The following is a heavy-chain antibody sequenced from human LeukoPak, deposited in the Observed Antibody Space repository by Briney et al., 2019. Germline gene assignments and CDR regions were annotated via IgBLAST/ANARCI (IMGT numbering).Heavy chain of an antibody. V-gene: IGHV1-69*04. Sequence: SVKVSCKASGGSFNSYVNTWVRQAPGQGLEWMGRIIPILNVANFAQKFQGRVTITADKSTNTAHMELSSLRSEDTAVYYCTREGVYSPDGSGYHRDAFDIWGQGTVVTVSS. CDR1: GGSFNSYV. CDR3: TREGVYSPDGSGYHRDAFDI. D-gene: IGHD3-22*01. J-gene: IGHJ3*02. CDR2: IIPILNVA.